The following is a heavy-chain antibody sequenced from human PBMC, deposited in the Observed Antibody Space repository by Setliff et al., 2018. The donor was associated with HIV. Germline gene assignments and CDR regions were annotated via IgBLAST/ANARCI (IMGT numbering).Heavy chain of an antibody. CDR2: IDWDDDK. Sequence: SGPTRVNPTQTLTLTCTYSGFSFGISGMRVNWIRQSPGKALEWLARIDWDDDKYYSPSLKTRLTVSKDTSKNQVILTMTNLDPVDTSTYSCARDSGNYAFDSGGLGTLVTVSS. J-gene: IGHJ4*02. D-gene: IGHD3-3*01. CDR1: GFSFGISGMR. V-gene: IGHV2-70*04. CDR3: ARDSGNYAFDS.